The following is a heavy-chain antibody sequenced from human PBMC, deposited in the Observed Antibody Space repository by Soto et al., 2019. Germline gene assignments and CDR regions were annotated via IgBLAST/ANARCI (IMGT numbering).Heavy chain of an antibody. CDR1: GFSVNNAW. Sequence: GGSLRLSCAGSGFSVNNAWMTWVRQAPGKGLEWVSVISGGSEAIHYAETVQGRFTISRDNSKNTLFLQMNSLRAEDTAVYYCVNHKGRVDPGRRFDPWGQGALVTVSS. CDR2: ISGGSEAI. D-gene: IGHD2-15*01. V-gene: IGHV3-23*01. J-gene: IGHJ5*02. CDR3: VNHKGRVDPGRRFDP.